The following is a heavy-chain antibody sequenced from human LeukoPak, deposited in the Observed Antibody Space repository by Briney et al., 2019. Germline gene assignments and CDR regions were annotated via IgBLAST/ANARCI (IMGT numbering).Heavy chain of an antibody. V-gene: IGHV3-30*01. CDR2: ISYDGSNK. Sequence: GGSLRLSCAASGFTFSSYAMHWVRQAPGKGLEWVAVISYDGSNKYYADSVKGRFTISRDNSKNTLYLQMNSLRAEDTAVYYCARDKVVGPTICDYWGLGTLVTVSS. J-gene: IGHJ4*02. CDR3: ARDKVVGPTICDY. D-gene: IGHD1-26*01. CDR1: GFTFSSYA.